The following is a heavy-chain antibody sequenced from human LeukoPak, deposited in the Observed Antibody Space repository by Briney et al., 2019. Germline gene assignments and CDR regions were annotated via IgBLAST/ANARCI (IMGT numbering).Heavy chain of an antibody. CDR3: AREMGVVTAHGIDV. Sequence: TSETLSLTCIVSGVSISSISSNNYHWGWIRQPPGKGLEWIGSIYYSGSTYYNPSLKSRVTISVDTSKNQFSLKLSSVTAADTALYYCAREMGVVTAHGIDVWGQGTTVTVSS. D-gene: IGHD4-23*01. V-gene: IGHV4-39*02. J-gene: IGHJ6*02. CDR2: IYYSGST. CDR1: GVSISSISSNNYH.